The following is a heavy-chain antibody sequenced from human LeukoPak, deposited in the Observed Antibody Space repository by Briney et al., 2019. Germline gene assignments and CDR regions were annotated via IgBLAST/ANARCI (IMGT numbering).Heavy chain of an antibody. CDR2: ISSSSSYI. Sequence: PGGSLRLSCAASGFTFSGYSMIWVRQAPGKGLEWVSSISSSSSYIYYADSVKGRFTISRDNAKNSLYLQMNSLRAEDTAVYYCARDLIVATIAYAYDIWGQGTMVTVSS. V-gene: IGHV3-21*01. J-gene: IGHJ3*02. CDR1: GFTFSGYS. D-gene: IGHD5-12*01. CDR3: ARDLIVATIAYAYDI.